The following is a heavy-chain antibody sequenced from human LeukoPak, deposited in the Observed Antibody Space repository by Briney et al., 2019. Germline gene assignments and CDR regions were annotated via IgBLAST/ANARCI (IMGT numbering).Heavy chain of an antibody. J-gene: IGHJ4*02. V-gene: IGHV4-59*08. CDR2: IYYSGST. D-gene: IGHD5-12*01. Sequence: SETLSLTCTVSGGSISSYYWSWIRQPPGKGLEWIGYIYYSGSTNYNPSLKSRVTISVDTSKNQFSLKLSSVTAADTAVYYCARRDGGYGPIDYWGQGTLVTVSS. CDR1: GGSISSYY. CDR3: ARRDGGYGPIDY.